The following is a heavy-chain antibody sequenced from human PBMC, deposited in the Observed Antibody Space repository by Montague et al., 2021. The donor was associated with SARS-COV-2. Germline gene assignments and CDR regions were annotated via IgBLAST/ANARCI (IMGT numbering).Heavy chain of an antibody. CDR1: GGSFSNHY. V-gene: IGHV4-34*01. Sequence: SETLSLTCAVYGGSFSNHYWSWIRQPPGKGLEWIGESNERGITNYNPSXXSRVTISVDTSKNQFSLRLSSVTAADTAVYYCARHERQWLRLYPYYFDYWGQGTLVTVSP. D-gene: IGHD5-12*01. J-gene: IGHJ4*02. CDR3: ARHERQWLRLYPYYFDY. CDR2: SNERGIT.